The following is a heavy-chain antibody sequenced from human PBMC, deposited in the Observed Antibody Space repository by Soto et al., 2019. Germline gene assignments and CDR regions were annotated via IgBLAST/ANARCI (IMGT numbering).Heavy chain of an antibody. V-gene: IGHV3-9*01. CDR2: ISWNSGSI. Sequence: GGSLRLSCAASGFTFDDYAMHWVRQAPGKGLEWVSGISWNSGSIGYADSVKGRFTISRDNAKNSLYLQMNSLRAEDTALYYCAKGPFYSNYATTNLDYWGQGTLVTVSS. CDR3: AKGPFYSNYATTNLDY. CDR1: GFTFDDYA. J-gene: IGHJ4*02. D-gene: IGHD4-4*01.